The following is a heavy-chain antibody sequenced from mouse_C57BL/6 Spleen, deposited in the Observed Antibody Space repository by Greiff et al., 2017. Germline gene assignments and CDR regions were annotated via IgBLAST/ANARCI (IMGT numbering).Heavy chain of an antibody. V-gene: IGHV1-82*01. D-gene: IGHD4-1*01. CDR1: GYAFSSSW. CDR3: ARERGTGGYWYFDV. J-gene: IGHJ1*03. Sequence: VQLQQSGPELVKPGASVKISCKASGYAFSSSWMNWVKQRPGKGLEWIGRIYPGDGDTNYNGKFKGKATLTADKSSSTAYMQLSSLTSEDSAVYFCARERGTGGYWYFDVWGTGTTVTVSS. CDR2: IYPGDGDT.